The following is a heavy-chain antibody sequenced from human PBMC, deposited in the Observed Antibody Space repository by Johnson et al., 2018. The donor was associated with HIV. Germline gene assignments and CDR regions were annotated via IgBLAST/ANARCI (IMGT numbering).Heavy chain of an antibody. CDR2: ISDSGGRT. Sequence: EVHLVESGGSLLQPGGSLRLSCAASGFTFSTNAMSWVRQAPGKGLEWVSGISDSGGRTDYADSVKGRFSISRDNSKNTLYLQMNSLRAEDTAVYYCVVEGARNPDGFDIWGQGTTVTVSS. CDR1: GFTFSTNA. J-gene: IGHJ3*02. V-gene: IGHV3-23*04. CDR3: VVEGARNPDGFDI. D-gene: IGHD2/OR15-2a*01.